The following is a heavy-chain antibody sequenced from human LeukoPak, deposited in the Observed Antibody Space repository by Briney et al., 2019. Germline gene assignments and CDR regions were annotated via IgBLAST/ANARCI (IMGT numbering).Heavy chain of an antibody. Sequence: PGGSLRLSCAASGFSFSSYEMNWVRQAPGKGLEWISYISSSGGTIYYADSVKGRFTISRDNAKNSLYLQMNSLRAEDTAVYYCARDPTPTTVLTGFDYWGQGTLSPSPQ. D-gene: IGHD4-11*01. CDR1: GFSFSSYE. CDR3: ARDPTPTTVLTGFDY. J-gene: IGHJ4*02. CDR2: ISSSGGTI. V-gene: IGHV3-48*03.